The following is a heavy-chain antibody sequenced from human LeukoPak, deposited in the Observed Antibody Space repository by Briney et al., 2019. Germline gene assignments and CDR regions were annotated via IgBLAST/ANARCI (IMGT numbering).Heavy chain of an antibody. V-gene: IGHV1-8*01. Sequence: VSVKVSCKASGYTFTSYVIKGVGQATGQGLEWMGWMNTNSGTTGYAQKFQCRVTMTRNTTISTAYIELSSLRSEDTAVYFCARKGPANYDYYYVDVWGKGATVTVSS. CDR3: ARKGPANYDYYYVDV. CDR1: GYTFTSYV. D-gene: IGHD2-2*01. CDR2: MNTNSGTT. J-gene: IGHJ6*03.